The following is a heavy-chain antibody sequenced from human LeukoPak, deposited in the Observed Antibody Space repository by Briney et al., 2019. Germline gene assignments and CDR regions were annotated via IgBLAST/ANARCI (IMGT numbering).Heavy chain of an antibody. CDR1: GYHFTNFW. CDR3: ASLVADGYRDWDYGMVV. D-gene: IGHD5-24*01. V-gene: IGHV5-51*01. Sequence: GESLEISRQGPGYHFTNFWIAWGRPVSGKGPEWVGIIYPGDAESRDSPPFQGKITSSAYKSISTAYLHWTSLEASDPAIYYCASLVADGYRDWDYGMVVWGQGTTVTVCS. J-gene: IGHJ6*02. CDR2: IYPGDAES.